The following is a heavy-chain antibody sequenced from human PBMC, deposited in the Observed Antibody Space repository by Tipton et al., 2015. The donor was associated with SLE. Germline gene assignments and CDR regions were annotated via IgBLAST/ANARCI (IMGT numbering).Heavy chain of an antibody. Sequence: QYGAEVKKPGESLKISCKGSGYSFTSYWIGWVRQMPGKGLEWMGIIYPGDSDTRYRPSFNGQVTISADKSISTAYLQWSSLKASDTAMYYCARHQGALGPRGDAFDIWGQGTMVTVSS. V-gene: IGHV5-51*01. CDR2: IYPGDSDT. D-gene: IGHD7-27*01. CDR3: ARHQGALGPRGDAFDI. CDR1: GYSFTSYW. J-gene: IGHJ3*02.